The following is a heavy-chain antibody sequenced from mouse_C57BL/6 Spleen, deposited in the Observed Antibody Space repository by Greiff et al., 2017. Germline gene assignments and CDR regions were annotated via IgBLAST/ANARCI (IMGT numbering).Heavy chain of an antibody. CDR3: AGWDGDGYYDYAMDY. J-gene: IGHJ4*01. CDR2: INPSSGYT. Sequence: VQLQQSGAELARPGASVKMSCKASGYTFTSYTMHWVKQRPGQGLEWIGYINPSSGYTKYNQKFKDKATLTADKSSSTAYMQLSSLTSEYSAVYYCAGWDGDGYYDYAMDYWGQGTSVTVSS. D-gene: IGHD2-3*01. CDR1: GYTFTSYT. V-gene: IGHV1-4*01.